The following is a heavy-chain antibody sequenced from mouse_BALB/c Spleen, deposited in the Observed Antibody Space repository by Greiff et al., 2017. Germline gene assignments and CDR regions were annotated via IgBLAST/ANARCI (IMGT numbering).Heavy chain of an antibody. J-gene: IGHJ3*01. V-gene: IGHV1-12*01. CDR3: ARYYGSSYGFAY. Sequence: LVEPGASVKMSCKASGYTFTSYNMHWVKQTPGQGLEWIGAIYPGNGDTSYNQKFKGKATLTADKSSSTAYMQLSSLTSEDSAVYYCARYYGSSYGFAYWGQGTLVTVSA. D-gene: IGHD1-1*01. CDR1: GYTFTSYN. CDR2: IYPGNGDT.